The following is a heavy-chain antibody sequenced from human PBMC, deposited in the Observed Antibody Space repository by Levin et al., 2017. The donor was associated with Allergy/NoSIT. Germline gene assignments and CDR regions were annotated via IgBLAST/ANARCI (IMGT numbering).Heavy chain of an antibody. CDR1: GNTFTAYY. V-gene: IGHV1-2*02. D-gene: IGHD6-13*01. CDR2: ISPNSGGT. CDR3: ARIEGSAASITD. Sequence: PGESLKISCKASGNTFTAYYVHWVRQAPGQGLEWMGWISPNSGGTKCAQKFQGRVTMTRDTSITTAYMELSRLTSDDTAVYYCARIEGSAASITDWGQGALVTVSS. J-gene: IGHJ1*01.